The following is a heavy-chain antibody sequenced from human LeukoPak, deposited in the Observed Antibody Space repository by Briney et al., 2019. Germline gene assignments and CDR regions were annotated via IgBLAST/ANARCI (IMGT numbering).Heavy chain of an antibody. D-gene: IGHD3-10*01. CDR3: AREIGGTAPDF. CDR1: GFTFSSYS. V-gene: IGHV3-21*03. CDR2: ISSSSSYI. Sequence: PGGSLRLSCAASGFTFSSYSMNWVRQAPGKGLEWVSSISSSSSYIYYADSVKGRFTISRGNSMNTVYLQMSSLETKDTAMYSCAREIGGTAPDFWGRGTLVTVSS. J-gene: IGHJ4*02.